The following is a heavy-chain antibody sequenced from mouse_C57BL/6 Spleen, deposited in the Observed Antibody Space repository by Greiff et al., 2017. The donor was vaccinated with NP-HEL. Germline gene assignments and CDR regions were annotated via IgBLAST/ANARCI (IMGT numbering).Heavy chain of an antibody. CDR3: ARSGNGPAWFAY. CDR1: GYTFTGYW. J-gene: IGHJ3*01. Sequence: VQLQESGAELMKPGASVKLSCKATGYTFTGYWIEWVKQRPGHGLEWIGEILPGSGSTNYNEKVKGKGTFTADTSSNTAYMKLSSLTTEDSAIYYCARSGNGPAWFAYWGQGTLVTVSA. V-gene: IGHV1-9*01. CDR2: ILPGSGST.